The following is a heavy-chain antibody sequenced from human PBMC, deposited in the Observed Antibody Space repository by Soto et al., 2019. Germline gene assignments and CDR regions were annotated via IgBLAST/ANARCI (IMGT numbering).Heavy chain of an antibody. D-gene: IGHD2-15*01. V-gene: IGHV1-69*01. J-gene: IGHJ6*02. CDR3: ARDCSGGSCSLYYYYGMDV. CDR1: GGTFSSYA. Sequence: QVQLVQSGAEVKKPGSSVKVSCKASGGTFSSYAISWVRQAPGQGLEWMGGIIPIFGTANYAQKFQGRVTITADDSTSTDYMELSSLRSEDTAVYYCARDCSGGSCSLYYYYGMDVWGQGTTVTVSS. CDR2: IIPIFGTA.